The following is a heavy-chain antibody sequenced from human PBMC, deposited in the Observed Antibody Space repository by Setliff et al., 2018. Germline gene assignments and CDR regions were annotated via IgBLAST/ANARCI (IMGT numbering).Heavy chain of an antibody. CDR2: ISYDGSNK. V-gene: IGHV3-30-3*02. CDR3: AKVPGAIVVVPAAAWFDP. J-gene: IGHJ5*02. Sequence: GGSLRLSCAASGFTFSSYAMHWVRQAPGKGLEWVAVISYDGSNKYYADSVKGRFTISRDNSKNTLYLQMNSLRAEDTAVYYCAKVPGAIVVVPAAAWFDPWGQGTLVTVPQ. CDR1: GFTFSSYA. D-gene: IGHD2-2*01.